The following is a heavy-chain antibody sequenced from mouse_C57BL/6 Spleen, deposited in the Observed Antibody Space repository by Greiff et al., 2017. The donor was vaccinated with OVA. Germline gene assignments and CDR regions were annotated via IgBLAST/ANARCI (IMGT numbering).Heavy chain of an antibody. CDR3: ARLYYGNYGRGYYFDY. CDR1: GFNIKDYY. Sequence: VQLKQSGAELVKPGASVKLSCTASGFNIKDYYMHWVKQRTERGLEWIGRIDPEDGETKYAPKFQGKATITADTSSNTAYLQLSSLTSEDTAVYYCARLYYGNYGRGYYFDYWGQGTTLTVSS. V-gene: IGHV14-2*01. J-gene: IGHJ2*01. D-gene: IGHD2-1*01. CDR2: IDPEDGET.